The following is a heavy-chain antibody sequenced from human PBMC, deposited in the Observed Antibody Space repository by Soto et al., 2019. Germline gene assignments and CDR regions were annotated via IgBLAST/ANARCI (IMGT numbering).Heavy chain of an antibody. V-gene: IGHV3-23*01. CDR2: ISSNGGGT. J-gene: IGHJ2*01. D-gene: IGHD6-13*01. CDR1: GFTFRDHA. CDR3: AKRHGGQLENWHFDV. Sequence: EVQLLESGGGLVQPGGSLRLSCAASGFTFRDHAMSWVRQAPGKGLQWVSDISSNGGGTFYADSVKGRFTISRDNSKNTLHLQMNRLRDEDTAIDYCAKRHGGQLENWHFDVWGRGSLVTVSS.